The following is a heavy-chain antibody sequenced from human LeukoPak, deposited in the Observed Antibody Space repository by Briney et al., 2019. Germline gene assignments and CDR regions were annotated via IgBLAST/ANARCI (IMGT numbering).Heavy chain of an antibody. CDR2: IYYSGST. D-gene: IGHD6-6*01. J-gene: IGHJ6*03. CDR3: ARQPSIAARRDYYYMDV. Sequence: SETLSLTCTVSGGSISSGNYYWGWIRQPPGKGLEWIGSIYYSGSTYYNPSLKSRVTISVDTSKNQFSLKLSSVTAADTAVYYCARQPSIAARRDYYYMDVWGKGTTVTVSS. V-gene: IGHV4-39*01. CDR1: GGSISSGNYY.